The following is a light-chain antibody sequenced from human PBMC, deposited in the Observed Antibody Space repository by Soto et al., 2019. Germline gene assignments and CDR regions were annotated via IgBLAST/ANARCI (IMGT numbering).Light chain of an antibody. CDR1: SNDVGGYNY. CDR2: EVS. CDR3: SAYGGANTVV. V-gene: IGLV2-8*01. J-gene: IGLJ2*01. Sequence: QSALTQPPSASGSPGQSVTISCTGTSNDVGGYNYVSWYQQHPGKAPKLMIHEVSKRPSGVPDRFSGSNSGNTASLTVSGLLTEDAADYYCSAYGGANTVVFGGVTKLTVL.